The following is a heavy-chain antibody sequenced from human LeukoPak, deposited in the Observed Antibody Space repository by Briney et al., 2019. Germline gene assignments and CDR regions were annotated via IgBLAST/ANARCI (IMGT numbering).Heavy chain of an antibody. D-gene: IGHD2-8*01. CDR3: ARPDAIFAGWFDP. CDR2: IYYSGST. V-gene: IGHV4-39*01. J-gene: IGHJ5*02. CDR1: GGSISSSGYY. Sequence: PSETLSLTCTVSGGSISSSGYYWGWIRQPPGKGLEWIGSIYYSGSTYYNPSLKSRVTISVDTSKNQFSLKLSSVTAADTAVYYRARPDAIFAGWFDPWGQGTLVTVSS.